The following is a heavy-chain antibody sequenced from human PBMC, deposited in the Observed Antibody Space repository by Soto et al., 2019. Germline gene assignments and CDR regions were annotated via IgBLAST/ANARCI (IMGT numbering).Heavy chain of an antibody. CDR3: ARDVGLDSDDFFAY. Sequence: GGSLRLSCTASGFTFSSYGMGWVRQAPGKGLQWVSTIRGDGGQTHYTDSVKGRFSISRDNSKNTVYLQMDSLRAEDTAMYFCARDVGLDSDDFFAYWGQGTQVTVSS. CDR2: IRGDGGQT. J-gene: IGHJ4*02. D-gene: IGHD3-9*01. V-gene: IGHV3-23*01. CDR1: GFTFSSYG.